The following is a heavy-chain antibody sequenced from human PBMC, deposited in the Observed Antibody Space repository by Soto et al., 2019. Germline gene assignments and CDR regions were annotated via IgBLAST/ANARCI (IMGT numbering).Heavy chain of an antibody. CDR1: GYTFTSYC. V-gene: IGHV1-18*01. CDR2: ISAYNGNT. J-gene: IGHJ4*02. D-gene: IGHD2-2*01. Sequence: ASVKVSCESSGYTFTSYCISWVRQAPGQGLEWMGWISAYNGNTNYAQKLQGRVTMTTDPSTSTAYMELRSLRSDDTAVYYCARDTSNYFDYWGQGTLVTVSS. CDR3: ARDTSNYFDY.